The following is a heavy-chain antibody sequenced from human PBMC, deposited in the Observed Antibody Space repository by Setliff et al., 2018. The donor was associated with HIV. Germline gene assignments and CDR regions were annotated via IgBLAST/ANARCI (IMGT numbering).Heavy chain of an antibody. Sequence: PSETLSLTCAVYGGSFSDNYWSWIRQSPGKGLEWIGEINHSGRTKYSPSLRSRVSISVDTSKTQFSLKLSSVTAADTAVYYCARVSCSSWYSIPQYYYYSMDVWGNGTTVTVSS. CDR1: GGSFSDNY. J-gene: IGHJ6*03. V-gene: IGHV4-34*01. CDR2: INHSGRT. D-gene: IGHD6-13*01. CDR3: ARVSCSSWYSIPQYYYYSMDV.